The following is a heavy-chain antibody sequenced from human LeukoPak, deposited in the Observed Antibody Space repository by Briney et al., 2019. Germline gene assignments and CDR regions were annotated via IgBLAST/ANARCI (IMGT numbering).Heavy chain of an antibody. CDR1: GGTFSSYA. CDR3: ARHSSGWINFDY. D-gene: IGHD6-19*01. Sequence: SVKVSCKASGGTFSSYAISWVRQAPGQGLEWTGRIIPIFGTANYAQKFQGRVTITTDESTSTAYMELSSLRSEDTAVYYCARHSSGWINFDYWGQGTLVTVSS. J-gene: IGHJ4*02. V-gene: IGHV1-69*05. CDR2: IIPIFGTA.